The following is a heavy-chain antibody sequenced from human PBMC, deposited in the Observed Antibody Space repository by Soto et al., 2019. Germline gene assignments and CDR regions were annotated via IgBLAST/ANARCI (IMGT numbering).Heavy chain of an antibody. Sequence: QVQLVQSGAEVKKPGASVKVSCKASGYTFSNYLLHWVRQAPGQGLEWMGWINAGNGHTKYSQKFQGRVTFTRDTSATTAYIEVSRQRSQDTALYSCATPSYGSGSYYLGQGTLVTVSS. V-gene: IGHV1-3*01. D-gene: IGHD3-10*01. CDR2: INAGNGHT. CDR3: ATPSYGSGSYY. J-gene: IGHJ4*02. CDR1: GYTFSNYL.